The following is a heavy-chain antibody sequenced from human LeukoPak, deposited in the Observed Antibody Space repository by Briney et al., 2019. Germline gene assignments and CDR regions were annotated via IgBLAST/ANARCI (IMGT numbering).Heavy chain of an antibody. J-gene: IGHJ4*02. CDR2: IKRDGSEK. D-gene: IGHD1-14*01. V-gene: IGHV3-7*01. CDR3: AGNLGY. Sequence: GLEWVANIKRDGSEKYYVDSVKGRFTISRDNAKNSLYLQTDSLRAEDTAVYYCAGNLGYWGQGTLVTVSS.